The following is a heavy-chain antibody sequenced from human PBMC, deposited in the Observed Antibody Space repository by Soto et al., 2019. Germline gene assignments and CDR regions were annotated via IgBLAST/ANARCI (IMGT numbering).Heavy chain of an antibody. J-gene: IGHJ4*02. V-gene: IGHV3-30*18. D-gene: IGHD3-22*01. CDR3: AKDVGEEDSSGYYHDY. Sequence: QVQLVASGGGVVQPGRSLRLSCAASGFTFSSSGMHWVRQAPGKGLEWVAAISYDGSNKYYADSVKGRFTISRDNSKNTLYLQMNSLSAEDTAVYYCAKDVGEEDSSGYYHDYWGQGTLVTVSS. CDR1: GFTFSSSG. CDR2: ISYDGSNK.